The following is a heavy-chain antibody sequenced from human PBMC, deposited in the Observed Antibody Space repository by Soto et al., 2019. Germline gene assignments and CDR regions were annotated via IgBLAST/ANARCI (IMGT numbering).Heavy chain of an antibody. CDR3: ARQASFYGDSSWFDP. D-gene: IGHD4-17*01. CDR1: GYSFTSYW. Sequence: GESLKISCKGSGYSFTSYWIGWVRQMPGKGLEWMGIIYPGDSDTRYSPSFQGQVTISADKSISTAYLQWSSLKASDTAMYYCARQASFYGDSSWFDPWGQGTLVTVSS. V-gene: IGHV5-51*01. CDR2: IYPGDSDT. J-gene: IGHJ5*02.